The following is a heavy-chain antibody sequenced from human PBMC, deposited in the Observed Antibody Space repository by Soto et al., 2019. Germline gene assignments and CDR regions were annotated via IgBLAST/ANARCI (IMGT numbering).Heavy chain of an antibody. J-gene: IGHJ6*02. D-gene: IGHD3-3*01. CDR2: ISSSSSYI. V-gene: IGHV3-21*01. CDR1: GFTFSSYS. Sequence: PGGSLRLSCAASGFTFSSYSMNWVRQAPGKGLEWVSSISSSSSYIYYADSVKGRFTISRDNAKNSLYLQMNSLRAEDTAVYYCARAYDFWSGYYTVGETYYYYGMDVWGQGTTVTVSS. CDR3: ARAYDFWSGYYTVGETYYYYGMDV.